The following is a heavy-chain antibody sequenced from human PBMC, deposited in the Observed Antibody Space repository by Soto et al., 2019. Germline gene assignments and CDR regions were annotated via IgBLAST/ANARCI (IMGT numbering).Heavy chain of an antibody. CDR3: AKNGQPPYYYYGLDV. Sequence: PGGSLRLSCAASGFTFSSYSMNWVRQAPGKGLEWVSSISSSSSYIYYADSVKGRFTISRDNAKNSLYLQMNSLTSDDTAVYYCAKNGQPPYYYYGLDVWGQGTTVTVSS. V-gene: IGHV3-21*04. CDR2: ISSSSSYI. D-gene: IGHD2-8*01. J-gene: IGHJ6*02. CDR1: GFTFSSYS.